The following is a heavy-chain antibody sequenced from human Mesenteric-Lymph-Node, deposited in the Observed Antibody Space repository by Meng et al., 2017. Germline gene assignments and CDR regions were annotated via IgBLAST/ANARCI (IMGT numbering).Heavy chain of an antibody. J-gene: IGHJ5*01. D-gene: IGHD3/OR15-3a*01. CDR3: ARALGWGRFDS. Sequence: GSLRLSCAASGFTFSNYWMTWVRQAPGKGLKWVASIKPDGSDTKYVDSVKGRFTISRDNAKNSLFLQMNSLRVEDTAVYYCARALGWGRFDSWGQGTLVTVSS. V-gene: IGHV3-7*01. CDR1: GFTFSNYW. CDR2: IKPDGSDT.